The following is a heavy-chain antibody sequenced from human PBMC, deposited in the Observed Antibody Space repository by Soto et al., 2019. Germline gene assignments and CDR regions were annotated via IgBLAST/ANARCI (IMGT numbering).Heavy chain of an antibody. CDR2: ISSSSSYT. D-gene: IGHD3-22*01. CDR1: GFTFSDYY. CDR3: AHQGDFYDRLDS. Sequence: PGGSLRLSCAASGFTFSDYYMSWIRQAPGKGLEWVSYISSSSSYTNYAAPVKGRFTISRDDSKNTLYLEMNSLRIDDTAVYYCAHQGDFYDRLDSWGQGTLVTVSS. J-gene: IGHJ4*02. V-gene: IGHV3-11*03.